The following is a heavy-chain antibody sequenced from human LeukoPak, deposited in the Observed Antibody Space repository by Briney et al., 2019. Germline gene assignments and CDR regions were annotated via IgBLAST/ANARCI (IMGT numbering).Heavy chain of an antibody. CDR3: AKELGYCSGGSCYGNGLDY. Sequence: PSGGSLRLSCAASGFTFSSYAMSWVRQAPGKGLEWVSAISGSGGSTYYADSVKGRFTISRDNSKNTLYLQMNSLRAEDTAVYYCAKELGYCSGGSCYGNGLDYWGQGTLVTVSS. CDR2: ISGSGGST. J-gene: IGHJ4*02. D-gene: IGHD2-15*01. V-gene: IGHV3-23*01. CDR1: GFTFSSYA.